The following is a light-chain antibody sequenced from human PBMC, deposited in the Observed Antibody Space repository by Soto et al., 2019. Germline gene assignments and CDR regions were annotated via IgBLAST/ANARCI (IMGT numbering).Light chain of an antibody. Sequence: EIVMTQSPSTLSASPGERATLSCRASQGISSNLAWYQQKPGQAPRLLIYGASTRDTGIPARFSGSGSGTEFTLTISSLQSEDFAVYYCQQYNNCPLTFGGGTKVEIK. V-gene: IGKV3-15*01. J-gene: IGKJ4*01. CDR2: GAS. CDR3: QQYNNCPLT. CDR1: QGISSN.